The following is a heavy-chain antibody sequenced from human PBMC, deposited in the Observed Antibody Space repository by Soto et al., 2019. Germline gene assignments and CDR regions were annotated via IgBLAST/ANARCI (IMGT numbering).Heavy chain of an antibody. D-gene: IGHD6-13*01. J-gene: IGHJ6*02. Sequence: GGSLRLSCAASGFTFSSYSINWVRQAPGKGLEWVSSISGSSSYIYYADSVRGRFTISRDNAKNSLYLQMNSLRAEDTAVYYCASDGVGWQQLDHYYYYGLDVWGHGTTVTVSS. CDR2: ISGSSSYI. V-gene: IGHV3-21*01. CDR3: ASDGVGWQQLDHYYYYGLDV. CDR1: GFTFSSYS.